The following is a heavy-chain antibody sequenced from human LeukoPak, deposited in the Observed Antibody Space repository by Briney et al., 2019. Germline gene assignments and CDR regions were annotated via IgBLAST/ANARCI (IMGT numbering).Heavy chain of an antibody. J-gene: IGHJ4*02. Sequence: GGSLRLSCAASGFTFSSYGMHWVRQAPGKGLEWVAFIRYDGSNKYYADPVKGRFTISRDNSKNTLYLQMNSLRAEDTAVYYCAKDHMVRGVIRVYYFDYWGQGTLVTVSS. CDR2: IRYDGSNK. CDR1: GFTFSSYG. V-gene: IGHV3-30*02. CDR3: AKDHMVRGVIRVYYFDY. D-gene: IGHD3-10*01.